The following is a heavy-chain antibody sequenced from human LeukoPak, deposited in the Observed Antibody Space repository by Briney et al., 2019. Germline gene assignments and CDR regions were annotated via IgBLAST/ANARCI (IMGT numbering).Heavy chain of an antibody. D-gene: IGHD2-21*01. V-gene: IGHV1-46*03. Sequence: ASVKVSCKASGYTFTTYYMHWVRQAPGQGLEWMGIINPSGGTTSYSQKFQGRVTMTRDSSTSTVYMELSSLRSDDTAVYFCARGYCGGDCYLDYWGQGTLVTVSS. CDR2: INPSGGTT. J-gene: IGHJ4*02. CDR3: ARGYCGGDCYLDY. CDR1: GYTFTTYY.